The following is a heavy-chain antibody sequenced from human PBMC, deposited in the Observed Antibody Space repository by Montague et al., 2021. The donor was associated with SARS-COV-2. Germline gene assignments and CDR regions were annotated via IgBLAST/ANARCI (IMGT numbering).Heavy chain of an antibody. CDR3: ARLASGWWELTLDY. D-gene: IGHD2-15*01. CDR1: GGSISSSSYY. V-gene: IGHV4-39*01. J-gene: IGHJ4*02. Sequence: SETLSLTCTVSGGSISSSSYYWGWIRQPPGKGLEWIGSIYYSGSTYYNPSLKSRVTISVDMSKNQFSLKLSSVTAADTTVHYCARLASGWWELTLDYWGQGTLVTVSS. CDR2: IYYSGST.